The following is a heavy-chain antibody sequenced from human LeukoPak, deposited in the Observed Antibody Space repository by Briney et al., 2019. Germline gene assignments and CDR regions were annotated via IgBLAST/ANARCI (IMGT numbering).Heavy chain of an antibody. CDR2: ISSSSSYI. CDR1: GFTFSSYS. Sequence: GGSLRLSCAASGFTFSSYSMNWVRQAPGKGLEWVSSISSSSSYIYYADSVKGRFTISRDNSKNTLYLQMNSLRAEDTAVYYCARDQQSGYYGYWGQGTLVTVSS. CDR3: ARDQQSGYYGY. V-gene: IGHV3-21*01. J-gene: IGHJ4*02. D-gene: IGHD3-3*01.